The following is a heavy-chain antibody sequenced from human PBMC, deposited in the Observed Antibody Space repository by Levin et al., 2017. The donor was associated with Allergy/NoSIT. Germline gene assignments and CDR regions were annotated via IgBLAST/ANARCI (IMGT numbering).Heavy chain of an antibody. CDR3: ARGDQGIAAAGSTDY. Sequence: PGGSLRLSCTVSGGSVSSGSYYWSWIRQPPGKGLEWIGYIYYSGSTNYNPSLKSRVTISVDTSKNQFSLKLSSVTAADTAVYYCARGDQGIAAAGSTDYWGQGTLVTVSS. D-gene: IGHD6-13*01. CDR2: IYYSGST. CDR1: GGSVSSGSYY. J-gene: IGHJ4*02. V-gene: IGHV4-61*01.